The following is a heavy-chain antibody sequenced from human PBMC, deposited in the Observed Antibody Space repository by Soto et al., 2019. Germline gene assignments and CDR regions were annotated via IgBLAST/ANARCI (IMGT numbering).Heavy chain of an antibody. Sequence: GGSLRLSCAASGFTFSSYAMSWVRQAPGKGLEWVSAISGSGGSTYYADSVKGRFTISRDNSKNTLYLQMNSLRAEDTAVYYCAKDLSRGGYWDYYFDYWGQGTLVTVSS. CDR3: AKDLSRGGYWDYYFDY. V-gene: IGHV3-23*01. CDR1: GFTFSSYA. CDR2: ISGSGGST. J-gene: IGHJ4*02. D-gene: IGHD5-12*01.